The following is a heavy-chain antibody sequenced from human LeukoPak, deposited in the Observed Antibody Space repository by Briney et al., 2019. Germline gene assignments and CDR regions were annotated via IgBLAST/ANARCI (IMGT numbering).Heavy chain of an antibody. CDR2: IYYSGST. J-gene: IGHJ2*01. Sequence: SETLSLTCTVSGGSISSSSYYWGWIRQPPGKGLEWIGSIYYSGSTYYNPSLKSRVTISVDTSKNLFSLKLSSVTAADTAVYYCARHEIIAARPGYFDLWGRGTLVTVSS. D-gene: IGHD6-6*01. V-gene: IGHV4-39*01. CDR1: GGSISSSSYY. CDR3: ARHEIIAARPGYFDL.